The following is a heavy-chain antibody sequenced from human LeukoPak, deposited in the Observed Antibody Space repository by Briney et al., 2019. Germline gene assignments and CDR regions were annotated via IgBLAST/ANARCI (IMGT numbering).Heavy chain of an antibody. CDR2: IYHSGST. J-gene: IGHJ4*02. V-gene: IGHV4-30-2*01. D-gene: IGHD3-22*01. Sequence: SETLSLTCAVSGGSISSGDYSWSWIRQPPGKGLEWIGYIYHSGSTYYNPSLKSRVTISVDRSKNQFSLKLSSVTAADTAVYYCAGDYYDSSGYYFDYWGQGTLVTVSS. CDR3: AGDYYDSSGYYFDY. CDR1: GGSISSGDYS.